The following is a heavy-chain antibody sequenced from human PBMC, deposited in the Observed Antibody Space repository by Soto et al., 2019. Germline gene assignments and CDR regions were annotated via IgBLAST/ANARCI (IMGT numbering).Heavy chain of an antibody. D-gene: IGHD1-1*01. J-gene: IGHJ3*02. CDR2: IRQDGSEA. CDR1: GFTFRSHG. V-gene: IGHV3-7*01. CDR3: AKAEGYSFEM. Sequence: EVQLVETGGGLVQPGGSLRLSCAASGFTFRSHGMSWVRQAPGKGLEWVANIRQDGSEAQYLDSVKGRFTLSRDNAKNSLYLQMNGLRVEDTAVYYGAKAEGYSFEMRGQGTMVTASS.